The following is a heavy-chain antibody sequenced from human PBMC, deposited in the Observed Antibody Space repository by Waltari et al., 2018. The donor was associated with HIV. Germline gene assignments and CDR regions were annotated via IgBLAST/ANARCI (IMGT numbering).Heavy chain of an antibody. D-gene: IGHD4-4*01. CDR1: GGSFSGHF. CDR3: ARGVGSNRYYYYGMDV. Sequence: QVHLQQWGAGLLKPSETLSLTCDVYGGSFSGHFWSWIRQPPGKGLEWIGEINQSGRTNYNPALKSQVTMSVDTSKKQFSLKVNSVTAADTAVYYCARGVGSNRYYYYGMDVWGQGTTVTVAS. J-gene: IGHJ6*02. CDR2: INQSGRT. V-gene: IGHV4-34*01.